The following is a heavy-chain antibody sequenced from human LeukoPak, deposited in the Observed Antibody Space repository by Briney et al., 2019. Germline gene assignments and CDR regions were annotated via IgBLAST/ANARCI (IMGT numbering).Heavy chain of an antibody. CDR2: ISSSGSTI. J-gene: IGHJ4*02. CDR1: GFTVSSNY. CDR3: ARRAAAPTYFDY. Sequence: GGSLRLSCAASGFTVSSNYMSWIRQAPGKGLEWVSYISSSGSTIYYADSVKGRFTISRDNAKNSLYLQMNSLRAEDTAVYYCARRAAAPTYFDYWGQGTLVTVSS. D-gene: IGHD6-13*01. V-gene: IGHV3-11*01.